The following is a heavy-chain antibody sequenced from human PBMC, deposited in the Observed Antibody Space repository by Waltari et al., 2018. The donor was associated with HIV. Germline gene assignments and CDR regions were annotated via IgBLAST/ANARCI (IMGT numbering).Heavy chain of an antibody. CDR3: ARMNWNYVRGGGHFDF. V-gene: IGHV3-66*01. D-gene: IGHD1-7*01. J-gene: IGHJ3*01. CDR2: IYSSGGGGNT. CDR1: GFNVTNNY. Sequence: EVRLVESGGDLAQPGGSLRLSCKASGFNVTNNYMNWVRQAPGRGLEWVSLIYSSGGGGNTYYSDAVKGRFTISRDNSKNTLFLQMNSLRIGDTAVYFCARMNWNYVRGGGHFDFWGQGTLVSVSS.